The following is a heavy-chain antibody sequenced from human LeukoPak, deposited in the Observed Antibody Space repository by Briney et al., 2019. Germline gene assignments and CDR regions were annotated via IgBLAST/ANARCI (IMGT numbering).Heavy chain of an antibody. CDR2: INGDGSRT. CDR1: GCSFSTYW. D-gene: IGHD7-27*01. Sequence: GGSLRLSCAASGCSFSTYWRHWVREASGKGLVWVSRINGDGSRTNYRGSVKGRFTISRDNAKNTLYLQMNSLSAEDTAVYFCARRPQLGGFFDNWGQGTLVTVSS. CDR3: ARRPQLGGFFDN. J-gene: IGHJ4*02. V-gene: IGHV3-74*01.